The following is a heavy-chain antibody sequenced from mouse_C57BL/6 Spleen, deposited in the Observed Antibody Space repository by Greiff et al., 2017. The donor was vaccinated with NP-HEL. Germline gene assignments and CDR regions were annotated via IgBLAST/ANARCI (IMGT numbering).Heavy chain of an antibody. CDR3: ARGVYFDY. CDR2: IYPGSGST. J-gene: IGHJ2*01. CDR1: GYTFTSYW. Sequence: VQLQESGAELVKPGASVKMSCKASGYTFTSYWITWVKQRPGQGLEWIGDIYPGSGSTNYNEKFKSKATMTVDTSYITAYMQLSSLTSDDSAVYYCARGVYFDYWGQGTTLTVSS. V-gene: IGHV1-55*01.